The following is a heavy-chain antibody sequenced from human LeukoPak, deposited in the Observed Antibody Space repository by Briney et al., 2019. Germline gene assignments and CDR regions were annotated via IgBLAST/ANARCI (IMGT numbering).Heavy chain of an antibody. V-gene: IGHV4-34*01. CDR1: GGSFSGYY. Sequence: SETLSLTCAVYGGSFSGYYWSWIRQPPGKGLEWIGEINHSGSTNYNPSLKSRVTISVDTSKNQFSLKLSSVTAANTAVYYCARRDSSSSRGVDYYGMDVWGQGTTVTVSS. CDR2: INHSGST. J-gene: IGHJ6*02. CDR3: ARRDSSSSRGVDYYGMDV. D-gene: IGHD6-6*01.